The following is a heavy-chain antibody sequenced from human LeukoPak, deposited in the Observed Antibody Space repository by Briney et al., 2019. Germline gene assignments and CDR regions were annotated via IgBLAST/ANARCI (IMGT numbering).Heavy chain of an antibody. V-gene: IGHV1-2*02. CDR3: ARGEATDY. CDR1: GYTFTGYY. Sequence: ASVNVSCKASGYTFTGYYMHWVRPAPGKGVEWMGWINPDSGGTNYAQKFQGTVTMTKDTSISTVYMELSRLRYEDTAVYYCARGEATDYWGQGTLVTVSS. CDR2: INPDSGGT. D-gene: IGHD5-12*01. J-gene: IGHJ4*02.